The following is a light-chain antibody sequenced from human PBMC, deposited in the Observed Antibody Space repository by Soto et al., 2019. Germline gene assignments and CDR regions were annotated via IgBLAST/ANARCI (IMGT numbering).Light chain of an antibody. CDR3: QQYYHLLRT. J-gene: IGKJ1*01. V-gene: IGKV3-15*01. Sequence: DIVVTQSPSTLSVSPGERATLSCRASESVSSNLAWFQHKPGQAPRLLIYAASTKATGVPARFTGSGSRTDFNLTITSLQSEDFAVYYCQQYYHLLRTFAQVTKVDIK. CDR1: ESVSSN. CDR2: AAS.